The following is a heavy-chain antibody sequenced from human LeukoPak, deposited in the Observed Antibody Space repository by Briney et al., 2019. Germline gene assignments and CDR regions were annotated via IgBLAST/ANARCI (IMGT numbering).Heavy chain of an antibody. CDR1: GFTVSSYY. CDR2: IYSGDTT. CDR3: ARVRLWFYDY. J-gene: IGHJ4*02. V-gene: IGHV3-53*04. Sequence: GGSLRLSCAASGFTVSSYYMSWVRQAPGKGLEWVSVIYSGDTTNYAGSVKGRFTIPRHNSKNTLYLQMNSLRPEDTAVYYCARVRLWFYDYWGQGTLVTVSS. D-gene: IGHD5-18*01.